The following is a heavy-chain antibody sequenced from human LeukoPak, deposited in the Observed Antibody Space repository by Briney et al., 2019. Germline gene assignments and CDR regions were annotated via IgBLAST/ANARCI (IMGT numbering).Heavy chain of an antibody. D-gene: IGHD1-26*01. J-gene: IGHJ4*02. Sequence: PGGSLRLSCAASGFTFSSYWMSWVRQAPGKGLEWVANIKQDGSEKYYVDSVKGRFTISRDNAKNSLYLQMNSLRAEDTAVYYCARDSFGIVGATTTLPLDYWGQGTLVTVSS. V-gene: IGHV3-7*01. CDR1: GFTFSSYW. CDR3: ARDSFGIVGATTTLPLDY. CDR2: IKQDGSEK.